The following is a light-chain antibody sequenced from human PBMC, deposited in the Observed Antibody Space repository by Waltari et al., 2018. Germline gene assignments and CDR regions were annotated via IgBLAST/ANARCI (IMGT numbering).Light chain of an antibody. Sequence: DVVMTQSPLSLPVTLGQPASISCRSSQSLVHSDGNTYLNWFQQRPGQSPRRLIYKVSNRDSGVPDRFSGSGSGTDFTLKISRVEAEDVGVSYCMQGTHWPWTFGQGTKVEIK. CDR1: QSLVHSDGNTY. V-gene: IGKV2-30*02. J-gene: IGKJ1*01. CDR3: MQGTHWPWT. CDR2: KVS.